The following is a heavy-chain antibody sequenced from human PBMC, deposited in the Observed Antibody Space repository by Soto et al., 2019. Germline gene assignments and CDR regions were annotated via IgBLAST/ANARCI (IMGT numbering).Heavy chain of an antibody. CDR2: IDPSDSYT. J-gene: IGHJ6*02. CDR3: ARHPRILGYCSSTSCYNGYYYYYGMDV. CDR1: GYSFTSYW. V-gene: IGHV5-10-1*03. D-gene: IGHD2-2*02. Sequence: EVQLVQSGAEVKKPGESLRISCKGSGYSFTSYWISWVRQMPGKGLEWMGRIDPSDSYTNYSPSFQGHVTISADKSISTAYLQWSSLKASDTAMYYCARHPRILGYCSSTSCYNGYYYYYGMDVWGQGTTVTVSS.